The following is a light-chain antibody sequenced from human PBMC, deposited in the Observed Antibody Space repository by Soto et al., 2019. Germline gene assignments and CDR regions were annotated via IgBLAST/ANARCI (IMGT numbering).Light chain of an antibody. J-gene: IGKJ5*01. CDR3: QQTYNVPIT. V-gene: IGKV1-39*01. Sequence: DIQMTQSPSSLSASVGDRVTITCRASQSISSYLNWYQQKPGKAPKLLVYAASSLQSGVPSRFSGSGSGTEFTLTITSLQPEDSATYYCQQTYNVPITFGQGTRLEIK. CDR2: AAS. CDR1: QSISSY.